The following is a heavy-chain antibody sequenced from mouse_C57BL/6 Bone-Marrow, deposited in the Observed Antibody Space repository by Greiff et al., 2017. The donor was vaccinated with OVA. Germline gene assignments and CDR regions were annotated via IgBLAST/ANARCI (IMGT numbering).Heavy chain of an antibody. CDR3: VSNYYYGSRDWYFDV. D-gene: IGHD1-1*01. V-gene: IGHV10-1*01. CDR2: IRSKSNNYAA. CDR1: GFSFHTYA. Sequence: GGGLVQPKGSLNLSCAASGFSFHTYAMNWVRQAPGKGLEWVARIRSKSNNYAAYYADSVKDRFTISSDDSESMLYLQMNNLKTEDTAMYYCVSNYYYGSRDWYFDVWGTGTTVAVSS. J-gene: IGHJ1*03.